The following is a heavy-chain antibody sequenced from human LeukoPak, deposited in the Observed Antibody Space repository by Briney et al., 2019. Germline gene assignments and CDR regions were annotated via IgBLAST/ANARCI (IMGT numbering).Heavy chain of an antibody. Sequence: SETLSLTCTVSGGSISSYYWSWIRHPPGKGLEWIGYIHYSGSTNYNPSLKSRVTISIDTSKNQFSLKLSSVTAADTAVYYCARLLSDYFDHWGQGTLVTVSS. J-gene: IGHJ4*02. CDR2: IHYSGST. CDR3: ARLLSDYFDH. CDR1: GGSISSYY. V-gene: IGHV4-59*08. D-gene: IGHD3-10*01.